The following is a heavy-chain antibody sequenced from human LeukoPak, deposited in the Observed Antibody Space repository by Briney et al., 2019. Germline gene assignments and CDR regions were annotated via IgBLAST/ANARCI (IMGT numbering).Heavy chain of an antibody. V-gene: IGHV1-3*01. CDR1: GYTFTSYA. Sequence: ASVKVSCKASGYTFTSYAMHWVRQAPGQRLEWMGWINAGNGNTKYSQKFQGRVTITRNTSISTAYMELSSLRSEDTAVYYCARRRSTSCYRCNWFDPWGQGTLVTVSS. CDR3: ARRRSTSCYRCNWFDP. D-gene: IGHD2-2*01. J-gene: IGHJ5*02. CDR2: INAGNGNT.